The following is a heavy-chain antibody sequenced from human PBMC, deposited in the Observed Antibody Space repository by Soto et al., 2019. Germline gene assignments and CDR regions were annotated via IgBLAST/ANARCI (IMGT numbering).Heavy chain of an antibody. CDR1: GFTFSSYA. CDR3: AKDLPRSSRYLRVTRYYYVMDV. D-gene: IGHD6-13*01. Sequence: PGGSLRLSCVASGFTFSSYAMSWVRQAPGKGLEWVSTLSDGGDSTFYADSVKGRFTISRDNSKSTLYLQINSLKAEDAAVYFCAKDLPRSSRYLRVTRYYYVMDVWGQGTTVTVSS. J-gene: IGHJ6*02. V-gene: IGHV3-23*01. CDR2: LSDGGDST.